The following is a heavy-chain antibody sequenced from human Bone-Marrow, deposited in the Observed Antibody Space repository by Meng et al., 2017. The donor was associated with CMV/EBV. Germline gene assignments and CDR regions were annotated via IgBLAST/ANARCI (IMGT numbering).Heavy chain of an antibody. CDR3: ARDYDFWSGYPSWFDP. D-gene: IGHD3-3*01. CDR2: ISAYNGNT. Sequence: ASVKVSCKASGYTFTDFYIHWVRQAPGQGLEWMGWISAYNGNTNYAQKLQGRVTMTTDTSTSTAYMELRSLRSDDTAVYYCARDYDFWSGYPSWFDPWGQGTLVTVSS. CDR1: GYTFTDFY. V-gene: IGHV1-18*04. J-gene: IGHJ5*02.